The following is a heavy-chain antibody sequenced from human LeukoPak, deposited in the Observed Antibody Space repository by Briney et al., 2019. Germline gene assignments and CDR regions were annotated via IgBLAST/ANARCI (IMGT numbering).Heavy chain of an antibody. CDR2: IYYSGST. V-gene: IGHV4-59*08. D-gene: IGHD6-19*01. J-gene: IGHJ4*02. CDR1: GGSISSYY. CDR3: ARRVAYTSGHDY. Sequence: PSETLSLTCTVSGGSISSYYWSWIRQPPGKGLEWIGYIYYSGSTNYNPSLKSRVTISVDTSKNQFSLKLSSVTAADTAVYYCARRVAYTSGHDYWGQGTLVTVSS.